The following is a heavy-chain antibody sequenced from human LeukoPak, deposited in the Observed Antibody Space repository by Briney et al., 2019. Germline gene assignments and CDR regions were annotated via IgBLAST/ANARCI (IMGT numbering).Heavy chain of an antibody. V-gene: IGHV4-59*08. CDR3: ARHGVDTAMAVHLEY. J-gene: IGHJ4*02. D-gene: IGHD5-18*01. Sequence: SETLSLTCTVSGDSISSYHWSWTRQPPGKGLEWIGYIHYTGGPNYNPSLKSRVTISIDTSKNQFSLKLSSVTAADTAVYYCARHGVDTAMAVHLEYWGQGTLVTVSS. CDR1: GDSISSYH. CDR2: IHYTGGP.